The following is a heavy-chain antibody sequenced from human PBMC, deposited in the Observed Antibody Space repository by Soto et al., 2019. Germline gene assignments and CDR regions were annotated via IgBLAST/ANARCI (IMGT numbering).Heavy chain of an antibody. D-gene: IGHD3-22*01. CDR2: IRSKAYGGTT. V-gene: IGHV3-49*04. CDR3: TRVRGGYYDSSGYYYFDY. J-gene: IGHJ4*02. Sequence: GGSLRLSCTASGFTFGDYAMSWVRQAPGKGLEWVGFIRSKAYGGTTEYAASVKGRFTISRDDSKSIAYLQMNSLKTEDTAVYYCTRVRGGYYDSSGYYYFDYWGQGTLVTVSS. CDR1: GFTFGDYA.